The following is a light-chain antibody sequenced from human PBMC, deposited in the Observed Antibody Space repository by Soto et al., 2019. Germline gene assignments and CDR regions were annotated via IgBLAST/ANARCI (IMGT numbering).Light chain of an antibody. CDR3: QSYDNSLSVYV. Sequence: VLTQPPSVSGAPGQRVTISCTGSSSNIGAGYDVHWYQQLPGTAPKLLIYGNSNRPSGVPDRFSGSKSGTSASLAITGLQAEDEADYYCQSYDNSLSVYVFGTGTKVTVL. J-gene: IGLJ1*01. V-gene: IGLV1-40*01. CDR1: SSNIGAGYD. CDR2: GNS.